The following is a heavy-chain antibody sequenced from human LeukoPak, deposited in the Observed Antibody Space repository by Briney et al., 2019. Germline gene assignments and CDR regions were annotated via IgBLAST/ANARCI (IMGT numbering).Heavy chain of an antibody. CDR3: VIEWGTGSSDY. CDR2: IYYTGTT. V-gene: IGHV4-59*12. D-gene: IGHD1-1*01. Sequence: SETLSLTCTVSGGSINRYYCRWIRQSPGKGLEWIAWIYYTGTTNYNPSLKCRVTISVDTSKNQFSLRLTSVTAADTAVYFCVIEWGTGSSDYWGQGILVTVSS. CDR1: GGSINRYY. J-gene: IGHJ4*02.